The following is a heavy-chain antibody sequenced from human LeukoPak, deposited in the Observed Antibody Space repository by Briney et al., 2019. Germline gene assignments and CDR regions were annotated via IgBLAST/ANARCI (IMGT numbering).Heavy chain of an antibody. J-gene: IGHJ5*02. D-gene: IGHD4-17*01. CDR3: ARGYYGDYA. V-gene: IGHV3-7*01. CDR1: GFTFSIYW. CDR2: INQDGSEK. Sequence: GGSLRLSCAASGFTFSIYWMNWVRQAPGKGLEWVASINQDGSEKYYVDSVKGRFNISRDNGKNSLFLQMNGLRAEDTSVYYCARGYYGDYAWGQGTLVTVSS.